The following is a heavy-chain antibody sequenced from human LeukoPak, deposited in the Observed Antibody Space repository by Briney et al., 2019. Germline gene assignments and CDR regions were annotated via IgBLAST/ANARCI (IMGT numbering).Heavy chain of an antibody. D-gene: IGHD3-9*01. CDR1: GGSISSGGYS. CDR3: ARGPYFGWLFTFDY. CDR2: IYHSGST. J-gene: IGHJ4*02. Sequence: SQTLSLTCAVSGGSISSGGYSWSWIRQPPGKGLEWIGYIYHSGSTYYNPSLKSRVTISVDRSKNQFSLKLSSVTAADTAVYYCARGPYFGWLFTFDYWGQGTLVTVSS. V-gene: IGHV4-30-2*01.